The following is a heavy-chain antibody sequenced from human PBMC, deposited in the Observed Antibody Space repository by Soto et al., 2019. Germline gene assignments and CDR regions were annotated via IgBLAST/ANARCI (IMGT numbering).Heavy chain of an antibody. CDR1: GFTFSSYA. CDR2: ISYDGGNK. Sequence: QVQLVESGGGVVQPGRSLRLSCAASGFTFSSYAMHWVRQAPGKGLEWVAVISYDGGNKYYADSVKGRFTISRDNSKNTLYLQISRLSADDTAFYYCATPYYCSGSYPYYGGQGPLVTFSA. J-gene: IGHJ4*02. D-gene: IGHD3-10*01. CDR3: ATPYYCSGSYPYY. V-gene: IGHV3-30-3*01.